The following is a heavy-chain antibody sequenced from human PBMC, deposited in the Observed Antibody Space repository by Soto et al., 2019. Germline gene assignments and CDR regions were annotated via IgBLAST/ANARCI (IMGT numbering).Heavy chain of an antibody. Sequence: ESLNISRGGAGYTCTHHCHASVLQMPGKDLEWTAVTYTVDSDTRYSPSVQGRVTLSAAPSTNTAYLELSRLQASDTAIYYCGSHYGGATPRIDYWGQGTLLTASS. CDR2: TYTVDSDT. J-gene: IGHJ4*01. CDR1: GYTCTHHC. V-gene: IGHV5-51*01. CDR3: GSHYGGATPRIDY. D-gene: IGHD1-26*01.